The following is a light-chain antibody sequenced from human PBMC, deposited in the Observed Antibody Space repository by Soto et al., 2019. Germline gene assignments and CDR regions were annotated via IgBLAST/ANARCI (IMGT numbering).Light chain of an antibody. V-gene: IGKV2-28*01. J-gene: IGKJ4*01. Sequence: DIVMTQSPLSLPVTPGEPASISCRSSQSLLYSNGYNYLDWYLQKPGQSPQLLIYLGSNRASGVPDRFSGSGSGTDFTLKISRVEAEGVGVYYCMQALQTPRTFGGGTKVDIK. CDR3: MQALQTPRT. CDR2: LGS. CDR1: QSLLYSNGYNY.